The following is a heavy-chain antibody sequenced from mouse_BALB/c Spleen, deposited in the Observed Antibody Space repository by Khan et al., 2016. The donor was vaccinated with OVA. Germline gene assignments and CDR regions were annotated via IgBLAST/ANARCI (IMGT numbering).Heavy chain of an antibody. D-gene: IGHD3-1*01. CDR1: GYSITSGYF. V-gene: IGHV3-6*02. CDR2: IRYDGNS. Sequence: EVQLQESGPGLVKPSQSLSLTCSVTGYSITSGYFWNWIRQFPGNKLEWMGYIRYDGNSNYYPSLKNRISISRDTSKNQFLLKLNSVTPEDTATYYCAGGGSSGPAWFTNWGQGTLVTVSA. CDR3: AGGGSSGPAWFTN. J-gene: IGHJ3*01.